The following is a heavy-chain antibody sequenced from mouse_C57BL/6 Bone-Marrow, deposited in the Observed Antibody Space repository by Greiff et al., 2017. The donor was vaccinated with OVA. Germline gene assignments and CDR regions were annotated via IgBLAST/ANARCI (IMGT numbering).Heavy chain of an antibody. CDR2: IYPRSGNT. D-gene: IGHD1-1*01. J-gene: IGHJ3*01. Sequence: VQLQESGAELARPGASVKLSCKASGYTFTSYGISWVKQRTGQGLEWIGEIYPRSGNTYYNEKFKGKATLTADKSSSTAYMELRSPTSEDSAVYFCARSGYYGSSYVRLAYWGQGTLVTVSA. V-gene: IGHV1-81*01. CDR1: GYTFTSYG. CDR3: ARSGYYGSSYVRLAY.